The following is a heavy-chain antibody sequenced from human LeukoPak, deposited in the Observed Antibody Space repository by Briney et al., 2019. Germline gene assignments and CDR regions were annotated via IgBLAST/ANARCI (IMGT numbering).Heavy chain of an antibody. V-gene: IGHV1-69*13. J-gene: IGHJ4*02. D-gene: IGHD2-21*02. CDR3: ASPIAYCGGDCYSGALDY. Sequence: SVKVSCKASGYTFTSYGISWVRQAPGHGLEWMGGIIPIFGTANYAQKFQGRVTITADESTSTAYMELSSLRSEDTAVYYCASPIAYCGGDCYSGALDYWGQGTLVTVSS. CDR2: IIPIFGTA. CDR1: GYTFTSYG.